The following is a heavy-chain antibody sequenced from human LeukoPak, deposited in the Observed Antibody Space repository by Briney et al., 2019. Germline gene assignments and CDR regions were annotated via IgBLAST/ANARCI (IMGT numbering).Heavy chain of an antibody. Sequence: PGGSLRLSCAASGFTISNYWVSLVRQAPGKGLEWVSSISSSSSYIYYADSVKGRFTISRDNAKNSLYLQMNSLRAEDTAVYYCARTWDSSSWFNWFDPWGQGTLVTVSS. J-gene: IGHJ5*02. D-gene: IGHD6-13*01. V-gene: IGHV3-21*01. CDR3: ARTWDSSSWFNWFDP. CDR2: ISSSSSYI. CDR1: GFTISNYW.